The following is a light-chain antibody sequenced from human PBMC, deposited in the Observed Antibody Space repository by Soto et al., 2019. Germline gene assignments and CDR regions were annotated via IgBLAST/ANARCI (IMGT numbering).Light chain of an antibody. CDR1: QTINNY. J-gene: IGKJ4*01. CDR3: QQSYSAPFT. Sequence: DIQMTQSPSSLSASVGDRVTITCRASQTINNYLSWYQHIPAKAPNLMIYVASNLHIGVPSRFRGSGSGTVFTLTISDLHPEYFATYYCQQSYSAPFTFGGGTSVEI. CDR2: VAS. V-gene: IGKV1-39*01.